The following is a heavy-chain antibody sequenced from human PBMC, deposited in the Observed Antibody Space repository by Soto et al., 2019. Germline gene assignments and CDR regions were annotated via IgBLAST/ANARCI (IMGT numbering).Heavy chain of an antibody. D-gene: IGHD2-8*01. CDR3: AKGGSSSIVLRRNWFDP. CDR1: GFTFGSYA. CDR2: ISGSGDSA. J-gene: IGHJ5*02. V-gene: IGHV3-23*01. Sequence: PGGSLRLSCAASGFTFGSYAMTWVRQAPGKGLEWVSGISGSGDSAYHADSVKGRFTISRDNSKNTLYLQMNSLRAEDTAVYYCAKGGSSSIVLRRNWFDPWGQGILVTVSS.